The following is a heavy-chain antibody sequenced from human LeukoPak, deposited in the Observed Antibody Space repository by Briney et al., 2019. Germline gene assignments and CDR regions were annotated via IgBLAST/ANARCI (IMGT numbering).Heavy chain of an antibody. CDR2: IYYSGST. J-gene: IGHJ4*02. CDR1: GGSVSSGSYY. Sequence: SETLSLTCTVSGGSVSSGSYYWSWIRQPPGKGLGWIGYIYYSGSTNYNPSLKSRVTISVDTSKNQFSLKLSSVTAADTAVYYCARDLGGYNFRYFDYWGQGTLVTVSS. D-gene: IGHD5-24*01. CDR3: ARDLGGYNFRYFDY. V-gene: IGHV4-61*01.